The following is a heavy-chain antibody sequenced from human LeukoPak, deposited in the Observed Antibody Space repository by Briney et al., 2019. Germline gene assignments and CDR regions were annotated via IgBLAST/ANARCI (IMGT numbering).Heavy chain of an antibody. V-gene: IGHV1-69*04. D-gene: IGHD2-15*01. CDR3: ARDLSSLYCSGGSCYDDY. CDR1: GYTFTSYA. J-gene: IGHJ4*02. Sequence: ASVKVSCKASGYTFTSYAISWVRQAPGQGLEWMGRIIPILGIANYAQKFQGRVTITADKSTSTAYMELSSLRSEDTAVYYCARDLSSLYCSGGSCYDDYWGQGTLVTVSS. CDR2: IIPILGIA.